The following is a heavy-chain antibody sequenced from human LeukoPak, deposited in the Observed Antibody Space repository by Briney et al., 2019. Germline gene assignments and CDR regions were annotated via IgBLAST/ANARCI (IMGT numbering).Heavy chain of an antibody. CDR2: INHSGST. V-gene: IGHV4-34*01. Sequence: SETLSLTCAVYGGSFSGYYWSWIRQPPGKGLEWIGEINHSGSTNYNPSLKSRVTISVDTSKNQFSLKLSSVTAADTAVYYCARPLYCSSTSCYTAFDIWGQGTMVTVSS. J-gene: IGHJ3*02. D-gene: IGHD2-2*02. CDR1: GGSFSGYY. CDR3: ARPLYCSSTSCYTAFDI.